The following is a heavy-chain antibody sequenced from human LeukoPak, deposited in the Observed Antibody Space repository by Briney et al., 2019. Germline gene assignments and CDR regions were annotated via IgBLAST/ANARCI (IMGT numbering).Heavy chain of an antibody. Sequence: GGSLRLSCAASGFTFSSYEMNWVRQAPGKGLEWVSYISSSGSTIYYADSVKGRFTISRDNARNSLYLQMNSLRAEDTAVYYCATGGALRGYWAHWGQGTLVTVSS. CDR3: ATGGALRGYWAH. CDR2: ISSSGSTI. D-gene: IGHD2-15*01. CDR1: GFTFSSYE. V-gene: IGHV3-48*03. J-gene: IGHJ4*02.